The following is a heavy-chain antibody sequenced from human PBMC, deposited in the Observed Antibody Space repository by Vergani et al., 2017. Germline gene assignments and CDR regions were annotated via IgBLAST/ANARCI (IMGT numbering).Heavy chain of an antibody. CDR1: AGSISSGSYY. J-gene: IGHJ5*02. CDR2: IYTSGST. CDR3: AREVRVDIVVVPAANWFDP. Sequence: QVQLQESGPGLVKPSQTLSLTCTVSAGSISSGSYYWSWIRQPAGKGLEWIGRIYTSGSTNYNPSLKSRVTISVDTSKNQFSLKLSSVTAADTAVYYCAREVRVDIVVVPAANWFDPWGQGTLVTVSS. V-gene: IGHV4-61*02. D-gene: IGHD2-2*01.